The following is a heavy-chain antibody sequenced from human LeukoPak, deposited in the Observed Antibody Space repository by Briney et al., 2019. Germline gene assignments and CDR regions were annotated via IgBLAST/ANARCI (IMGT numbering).Heavy chain of an antibody. CDR3: ARVFYYDSSGYSHNWFDP. CDR1: GGSISSYY. Sequence: SETLSLICTVSGGSISSYYWSWIRQPPGKGLEWIGYIYYSGSTNYNPSLKSRVTVSVDTSKNQFSLKLSSVTAADTAVYYCARVFYYDSSGYSHNWFDPWGQGTLVTVSS. V-gene: IGHV4-59*01. J-gene: IGHJ5*02. D-gene: IGHD3-22*01. CDR2: IYYSGST.